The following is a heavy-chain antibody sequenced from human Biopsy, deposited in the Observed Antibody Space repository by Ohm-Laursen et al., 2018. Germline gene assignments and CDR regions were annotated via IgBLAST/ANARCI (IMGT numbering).Heavy chain of an antibody. Sequence: TLTLTFAAYGESFNGYYWSWIRQPPGKGLEPIGYIYNTGDTTYNPSLQSRVTISLDTSKNQFSLKVRSVTAADTAVYYCVRGVDYYDPYHYYALDVWGQGTTVTVSS. CDR2: IYNTGDT. CDR1: GESFNGYY. CDR3: VRGVDYYDPYHYYALDV. D-gene: IGHD3-22*01. V-gene: IGHV4-59*12. J-gene: IGHJ6*02.